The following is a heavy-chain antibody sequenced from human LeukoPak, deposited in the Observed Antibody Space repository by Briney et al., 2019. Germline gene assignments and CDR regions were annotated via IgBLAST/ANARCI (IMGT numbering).Heavy chain of an antibody. CDR1: GFTFGNYW. D-gene: IGHD6-6*01. V-gene: IGHV3-7*01. CDR2: IKQDGSDK. J-gene: IGHJ4*02. Sequence: PGGSLRLSCAASGFTFGNYWMSWVRQAPGKGLEWVANIKQDGSDKYYVDSVTGRFTISRDNAKNSLYLQMNSLRADDTAVYYCARWATSFDLWGQGTLVTVSS. CDR3: ARWATSFDL.